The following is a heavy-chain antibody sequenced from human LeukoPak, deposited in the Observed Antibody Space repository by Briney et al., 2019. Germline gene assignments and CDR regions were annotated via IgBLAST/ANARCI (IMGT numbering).Heavy chain of an antibody. D-gene: IGHD3-22*01. CDR3: ARDPPADYYYDSSGYYPV. V-gene: IGHV4-61*01. Sequence: SQTLSLTCTVSGGSISSGSYYWSWIRQPPGKGLEWIGYIYYSGSTNYNPSLKSRVTISVDTSKNQFSLKLSSVTAADTAVYYCARDPPADYYYDSSGYYPVWGQGTMVTVSS. CDR1: GGSISSGSYY. CDR2: IYYSGST. J-gene: IGHJ3*01.